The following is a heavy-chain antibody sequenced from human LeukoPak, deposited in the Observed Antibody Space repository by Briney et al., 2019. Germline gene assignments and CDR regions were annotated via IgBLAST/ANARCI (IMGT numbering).Heavy chain of an antibody. CDR3: ASNQIFDY. CDR2: IKHDGTEK. V-gene: IGHV3-7*05. Sequence: PGGSLRLSCAASGFTFSSHWMSWVRQAPGKGLEWVANIKHDGTEKYYVDSVKGRFTISRDNAKNSLYLQMNSLRAEDTAVYYCASNQIFDYWGQGILVTVSS. CDR1: GFTFSSHW. J-gene: IGHJ4*02.